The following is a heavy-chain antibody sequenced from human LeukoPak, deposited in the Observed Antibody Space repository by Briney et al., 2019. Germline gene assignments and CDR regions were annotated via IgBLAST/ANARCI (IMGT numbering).Heavy chain of an antibody. CDR1: GDSVSSNSAT. V-gene: IGHV6-1*01. D-gene: IGHD6-25*01. Sequence: SQTLSLTCAISGDSVSSNSATWNWIRQSPLRGLEWLGRTYYRSQWSNGYAASVKSRIDINAETSKNQFSLHLNSVTPEDTAVCYCARGRGNAADFDYWGQGTLVTVSS. CDR3: ARGRGNAADFDY. J-gene: IGHJ4*02. CDR2: TYYRSQWSN.